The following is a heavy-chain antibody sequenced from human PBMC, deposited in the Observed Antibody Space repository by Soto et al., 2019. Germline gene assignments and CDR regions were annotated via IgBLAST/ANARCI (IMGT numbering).Heavy chain of an antibody. Sequence: QLQLREAGPGLVKPSETLSLTCTVYGNSISGNSSFWAWIRQPPGKNLEWIGSVYYTGSTYYNSSLKRRVSISIDTSKNQFSLSLNSVTAADPAVYYCTRRGRSTGLLDDWCQGALVTVSS. CDR2: VYYTGST. CDR1: GNSISGNSSF. CDR3: TRRGRSTGLLDD. D-gene: IGHD4-4*01. J-gene: IGHJ4*02. V-gene: IGHV4-39*01.